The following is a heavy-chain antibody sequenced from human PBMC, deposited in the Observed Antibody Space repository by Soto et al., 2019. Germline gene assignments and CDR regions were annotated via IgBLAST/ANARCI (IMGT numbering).Heavy chain of an antibody. J-gene: IGHJ4*02. V-gene: IGHV4-59*01. D-gene: IGHD4-17*01. CDR2: IYYSGST. Sequence: SETLSLTCTVSGGSISSYYWSWIRQPPEKGLEWIGYIYYSGSTNYNPSLKSRVTISVDTSKNQFSLKLSSVTAADTAVYYCARDPHDYGDYFDYWGQGTLVTVSS. CDR3: ARDPHDYGDYFDY. CDR1: GGSISSYY.